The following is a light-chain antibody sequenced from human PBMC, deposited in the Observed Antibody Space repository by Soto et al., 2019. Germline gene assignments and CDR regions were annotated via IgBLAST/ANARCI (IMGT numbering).Light chain of an antibody. V-gene: IGKV3-15*01. J-gene: IGKJ3*01. CDR1: QSISYS. CDR2: DAS. CDR3: QQHNEWPPT. Sequence: TQCPATLSVSPGERVIVSCTASQSISYSLAGYQHKPGQAPRLLMFDASTRATGLPARFSGGGSGTEFTLTISSLQSEDFAVYYCQQHNEWPPTFGPGTKVDI.